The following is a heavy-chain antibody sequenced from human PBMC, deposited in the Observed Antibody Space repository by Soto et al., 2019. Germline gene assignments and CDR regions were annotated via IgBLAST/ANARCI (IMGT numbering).Heavy chain of an antibody. CDR3: ARGGGEVVRFLEWLPYPPVYYGMDV. V-gene: IGHV4-31*03. CDR1: GGSISSGGYY. Sequence: PSETLSLTCTVSGGSISSGGYYWSWIRQHPGKGLEWIGYIYYSGSTYYNPSLKSRVTISVDTSKNQFSLKLSSVTAADTAVYYCARGGGEVVRFLEWLPYPPVYYGMDVWGQGTTVTVSS. D-gene: IGHD3-3*01. CDR2: IYYSGST. J-gene: IGHJ6*02.